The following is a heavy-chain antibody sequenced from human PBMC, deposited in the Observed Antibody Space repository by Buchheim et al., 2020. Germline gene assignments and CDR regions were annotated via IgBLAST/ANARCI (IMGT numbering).Heavy chain of an antibody. CDR3: ARLPRVGATPVGGWYFDL. CDR2: IYYSGST. J-gene: IGHJ2*01. V-gene: IGHV4-39*01. Sequence: QLQLQESGPGLVKPSETLSLTCTFSGGSISSNTYYWGWIRQSPGKGLEWIGNIYYSGSTYYNPSLKSRVTISVDTSKNQFSLRLNSVIAADTTVYYCARLPRVGATPVGGWYFDLWGRGTL. CDR1: GGSISSNTYY. D-gene: IGHD1-26*01.